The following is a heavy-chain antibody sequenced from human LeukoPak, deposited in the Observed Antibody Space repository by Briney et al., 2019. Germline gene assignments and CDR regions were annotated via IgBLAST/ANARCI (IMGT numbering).Heavy chain of an antibody. CDR3: AKDPSIGSQAYYYFDY. CDR1: GFTFSSYA. J-gene: IGHJ4*02. CDR2: ISGSGGST. Sequence: GGSLRLSCAASGFTFSSYAMSWVRQAPGKGLEWVSAISGSGGSTYYADSVKGRFTISRDNSKNTLYLQMNSLRAEDTAVYYCAKDPSIGSQAYYYFDYWGRGILVTVSS. D-gene: IGHD1-26*01. V-gene: IGHV3-23*01.